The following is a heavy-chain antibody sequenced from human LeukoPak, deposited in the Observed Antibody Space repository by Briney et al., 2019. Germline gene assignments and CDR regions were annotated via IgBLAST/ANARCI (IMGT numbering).Heavy chain of an antibody. D-gene: IGHD3-10*01. CDR1: GFTFSSYG. Sequence: GGSLRLSCAASGFTFSSYGMHWVRQAPGKGLEWVAFIRYDGSNKYYADSVKGRFTISRDNSKNTLYLQMNSLRAVDTAVYYCAKDLVRDRGDIRIKPLDYWGQGTLVTVSS. V-gene: IGHV3-30*02. CDR3: AKDLVRDRGDIRIKPLDY. CDR2: IRYDGSNK. J-gene: IGHJ4*02.